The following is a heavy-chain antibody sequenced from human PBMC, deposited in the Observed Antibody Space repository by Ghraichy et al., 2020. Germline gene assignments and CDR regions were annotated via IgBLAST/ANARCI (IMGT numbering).Heavy chain of an antibody. CDR2: SSSSSSYI. Sequence: GGSLRLSCAASGFTFSSYSMNWVRQAPGKGLEWVSSSSSSSSYIYYADSVKGRFTISRDNAKNSLYLQMNSLRAEDTAVYYCAIMALDTAMGLDAFDIWGQGTMVTVSS. CDR1: GFTFSSYS. D-gene: IGHD5-18*01. CDR3: AIMALDTAMGLDAFDI. J-gene: IGHJ3*02. V-gene: IGHV3-21*01.